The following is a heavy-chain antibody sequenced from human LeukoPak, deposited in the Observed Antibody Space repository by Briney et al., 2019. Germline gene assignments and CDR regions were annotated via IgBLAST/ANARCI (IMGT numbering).Heavy chain of an antibody. Sequence: ASVKVSCKASGYTFSNYGISWVRQAPGQGLEWMGWISAYNINTNFAQKLQGRVTMTTDTSTNTAYMELRSLRSDDTAAYYCASWAGYCSSNNCYATSLDYWGQGTLVTVSA. D-gene: IGHD2-2*01. CDR3: ASWAGYCSSNNCYATSLDY. CDR2: ISAYNINT. J-gene: IGHJ4*02. CDR1: GYTFSNYG. V-gene: IGHV1-18*01.